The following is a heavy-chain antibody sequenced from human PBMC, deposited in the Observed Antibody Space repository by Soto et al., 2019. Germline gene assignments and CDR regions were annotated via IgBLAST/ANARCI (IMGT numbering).Heavy chain of an antibody. J-gene: IGHJ6*02. D-gene: IGHD6-13*01. CDR3: ARTAAAGKYSYGTDV. CDR2: IYPGDSDT. CDR1: GYSFTSYW. V-gene: IGHV5-51*01. Sequence: GESLKISCKGSGYSFTSYWIGWVRQMPGKGLEWMGIIYPGDSDTRYSPSFQGQVTISADKSISTAYLQWSSLKASDTAMYYCARTAAAGKYSYGTDVWGQGTTVTVSS.